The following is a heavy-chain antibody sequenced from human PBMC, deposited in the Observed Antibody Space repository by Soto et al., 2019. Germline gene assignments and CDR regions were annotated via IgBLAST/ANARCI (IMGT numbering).Heavy chain of an antibody. CDR2: ISGSSDTI. V-gene: IGHV3-48*02. CDR1: GFTLSSYN. Sequence: EVQLVESGGGLVQPGGSLRLSCAASGFTLSSYNMNWVRQAPGKGLEWVSYISGSSDTIYYADCVKGRFTISRDNAKNSLYLQMDSLRDEDTAVYYCARDHGGSTWFVGIYYYFGVDVWGQGTTVTVSS. J-gene: IGHJ6*02. D-gene: IGHD6-13*01. CDR3: ARDHGGSTWFVGIYYYFGVDV.